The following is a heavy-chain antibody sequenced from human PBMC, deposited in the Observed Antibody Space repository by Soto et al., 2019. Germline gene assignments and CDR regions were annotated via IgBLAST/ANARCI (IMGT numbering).Heavy chain of an antibody. J-gene: IGHJ3*02. CDR1: GFTFSSYA. V-gene: IGHV3-23*01. D-gene: IGHD6-19*01. Sequence: EVQLLESGGGLVQPGGSLRLSCAASGFTFSSYAMSWVRQAPGKGLEWVSAISGSGGSTYYADSVKGRFTISRDNSKNTLYLQMNSLRAEDTAVYYCAASSGCYHAFDIWGQGTMVTVSS. CDR2: ISGSGGST. CDR3: AASSGCYHAFDI.